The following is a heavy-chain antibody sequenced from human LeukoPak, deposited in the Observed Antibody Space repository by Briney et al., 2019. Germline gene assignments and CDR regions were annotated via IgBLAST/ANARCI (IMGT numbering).Heavy chain of an antibody. CDR2: IYYSGST. J-gene: IGHJ4*02. Sequence: PSETLSLTCTVSGGSISSYYWSWIRQPPGKGLEWIGYIYYSGSTNYNPSLKSRVTISVDTSKNQFTLKLSSVTAADTAVYYCARGPLGAAVDYWGQGTLVTVSS. CDR1: GGSISSYY. D-gene: IGHD1-26*01. CDR3: ARGPLGAAVDY. V-gene: IGHV4-59*01.